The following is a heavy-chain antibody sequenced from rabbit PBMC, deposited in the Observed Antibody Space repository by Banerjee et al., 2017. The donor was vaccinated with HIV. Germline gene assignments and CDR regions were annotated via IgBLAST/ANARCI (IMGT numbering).Heavy chain of an antibody. CDR1: GLDFSSSYW. D-gene: IGHD6-1*01. CDR3: ARGGIDGSAGYGYGLNL. V-gene: IGHV1S45*01. Sequence: QQQLEEYGGDLVQPEGSLTLTCKASGLDFSSSYWICWVRQAPGKGLEWIACIYAGSSGDTDYASWAKGRFTISKTSSTTVTLQMTSLTAADTATYFCARGGIDGSAGYGYGLNLWGQGTLVTVS. CDR2: IYAGSSGDT. J-gene: IGHJ4*01.